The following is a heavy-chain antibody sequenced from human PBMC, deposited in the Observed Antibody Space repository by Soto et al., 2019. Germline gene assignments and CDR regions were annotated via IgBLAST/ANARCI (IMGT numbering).Heavy chain of an antibody. D-gene: IGHD6-13*01. Sequence: EVQLVESGGGLVQPGGSLRLSCAASGFTFSSYWMTWVRQAPGKGLEWVANIKQDGSEKYYVYSVKDRFTISRDNAKNSLYLQMNRLRAEDTAVYYCATHPYSSGWYCWGQGTLVTVSS. CDR1: GFTFSSYW. CDR3: ATHPYSSGWYC. V-gene: IGHV3-7*02. J-gene: IGHJ4*02. CDR2: IKQDGSEK.